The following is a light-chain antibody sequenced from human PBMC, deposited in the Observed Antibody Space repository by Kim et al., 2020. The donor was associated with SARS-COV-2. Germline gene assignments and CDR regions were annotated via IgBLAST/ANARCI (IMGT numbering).Light chain of an antibody. CDR2: DAS. J-gene: IGKJ4*01. CDR3: QQFNSYPT. CDR1: QGISSA. V-gene: IGKV1-13*02. Sequence: AIQLTQSPSSLSASVGDRVTITCRASQGISSALAWYQQKPGKAPKLLIYDASSLESGVPSRFSGSGSGTDFTLTIRSLQPEDFATYYCQQFNSYPTFGGGTKVDIK.